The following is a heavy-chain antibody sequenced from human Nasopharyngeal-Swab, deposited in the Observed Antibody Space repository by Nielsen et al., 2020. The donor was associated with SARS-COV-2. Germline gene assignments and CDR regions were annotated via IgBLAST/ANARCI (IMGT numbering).Heavy chain of an antibody. Sequence: SVKVSCKASGYTFTSYYLHWVRQAPGLGLEWMGGVIPMSRTANYAQKFQGRVTITADESTSTAYMELSSLRSEDTAVYYCARSHGYYFDSSNFHPGDWGQGTLVTVSS. J-gene: IGHJ1*01. CDR3: ARSHGYYFDSSNFHPGD. CDR2: VIPMSRTA. D-gene: IGHD3-22*01. CDR1: GYTFTSYY. V-gene: IGHV1-69*13.